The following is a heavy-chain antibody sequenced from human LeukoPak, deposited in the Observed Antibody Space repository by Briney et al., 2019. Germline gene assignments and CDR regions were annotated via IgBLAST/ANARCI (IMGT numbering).Heavy chain of an antibody. J-gene: IGHJ5*02. CDR1: GGSFSGYY. V-gene: IGHV4-34*01. D-gene: IGHD5-18*01. Sequence: SETLSLTCAVYGGSFSGYYWSWIRQPPGKWLEWIGEISHSGSTNYNPSLKSRVTISVDTSKNQFSLKLSSVTAADTAVYYCARGTGYENWFGPWGQGTLVTVSS. CDR2: ISHSGST. CDR3: ARGTGYENWFGP.